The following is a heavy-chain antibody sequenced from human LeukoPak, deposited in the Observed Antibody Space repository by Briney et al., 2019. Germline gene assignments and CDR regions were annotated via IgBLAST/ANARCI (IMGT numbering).Heavy chain of an antibody. Sequence: EASVKVSCKASGYTFTSYDINWVRQATGQGLEWMGWMNPNSGNTGYPQKLQGRVTMTRNTSIHTAYMELSSLRSEDTAVYYCARVDEYYYDSSGYFVEWSLLDPKNYYYYMDVWGKGTTVTVSS. J-gene: IGHJ6*03. CDR3: ARVDEYYYDSSGYFVEWSLLDPKNYYYYMDV. D-gene: IGHD3-22*01. CDR2: MNPNSGNT. CDR1: GYTFTSYD. V-gene: IGHV1-8*01.